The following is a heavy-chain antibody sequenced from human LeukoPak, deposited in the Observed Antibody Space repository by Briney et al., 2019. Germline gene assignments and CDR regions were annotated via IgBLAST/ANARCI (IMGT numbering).Heavy chain of an antibody. J-gene: IGHJ5*02. V-gene: IGHV1-69*04. CDR2: IIPILGIA. Sequence: SVKVSCKASGYTFTGYYMHWVRQAPGQGLEWMGRIIPILGIANYAQKFQGRVTITADKSTSTAYMELSSLRSEDTAVYYCARDGGYNHNWFDPWGQGTLVTVSS. CDR3: ARDGGYNHNWFDP. CDR1: GYTFTGYY. D-gene: IGHD5-24*01.